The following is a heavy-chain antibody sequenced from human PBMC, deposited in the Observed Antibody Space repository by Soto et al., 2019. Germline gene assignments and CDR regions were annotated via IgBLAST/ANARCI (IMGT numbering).Heavy chain of an antibody. Sequence: SETLSLTCTVSGGSISSSSYYWGWIRQPPGKGLEWIGSIYYSGSTYYNPSLKSRVTISVDTSKNQFSLKLSSVTAADTAVYYCARRGVAMGWYFDYWGQGTLVTV. V-gene: IGHV4-39*01. CDR3: ARRGVAMGWYFDY. CDR2: IYYSGST. J-gene: IGHJ4*02. CDR1: GGSISSSSYY. D-gene: IGHD1-26*01.